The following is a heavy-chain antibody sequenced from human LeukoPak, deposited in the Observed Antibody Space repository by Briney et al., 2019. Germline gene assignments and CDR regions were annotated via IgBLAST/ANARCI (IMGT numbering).Heavy chain of an antibody. CDR3: ARATLVAGNWFDP. V-gene: IGHV4-34*01. CDR2: INHSGST. Sequence: SETLSLTCAVYGGSFSGYYWSWIRQPPGKGLEWIGEINHSGSTNYNPSLKSRVTISVDTSKNQFSLKLSSVTAADTAVYYCARATLVAGNWFDPWGQGTLVPSPQ. CDR1: GGSFSGYY. D-gene: IGHD6-19*01. J-gene: IGHJ5*02.